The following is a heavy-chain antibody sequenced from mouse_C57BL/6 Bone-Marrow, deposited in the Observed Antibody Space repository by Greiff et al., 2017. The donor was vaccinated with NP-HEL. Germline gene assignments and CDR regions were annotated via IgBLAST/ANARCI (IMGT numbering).Heavy chain of an antibody. CDR3: ARRGFSWFAY. Sequence: VQLQQSGPELVKPGASVKISCKASGYSFTGYYMNWVKQSPEKSLEWIGEINPSTGGTTYTQKFKAKATLTVDKSSSTAYMQLKSLTSEDSAVYYCARRGFSWFAYWGQGTLVTVSA. J-gene: IGHJ3*01. CDR2: INPSTGGT. V-gene: IGHV1-42*01. D-gene: IGHD3-1*01. CDR1: GYSFTGYY.